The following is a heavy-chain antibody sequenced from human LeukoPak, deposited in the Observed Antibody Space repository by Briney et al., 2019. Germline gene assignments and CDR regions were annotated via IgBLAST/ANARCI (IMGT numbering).Heavy chain of an antibody. CDR3: SRDNYYGSGSYYKTPYYYYGMDV. Sequence: GGTLRLSCAASGFTFSSYSMNWVRQAPGKGLEWVSYISSSSSYKYYAAPVKGRFTISRDNAKNSLYLQMNSLRAEDTAVYYCSRDNYYGSGSYYKTPYYYYGMDVWGKGTTVTVSS. V-gene: IGHV3-21*01. CDR2: ISSSSSYK. J-gene: IGHJ6*04. D-gene: IGHD3-10*01. CDR1: GFTFSSYS.